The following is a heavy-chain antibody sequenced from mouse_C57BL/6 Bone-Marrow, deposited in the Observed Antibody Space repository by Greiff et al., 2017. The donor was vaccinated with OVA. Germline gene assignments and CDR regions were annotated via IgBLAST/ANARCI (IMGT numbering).Heavy chain of an antibody. CDR2: ISSGRSTI. J-gene: IGHJ3*01. CDR3: ARGNWDRFAY. V-gene: IGHV5-17*01. Sequence: EVQLMESGGGLVKPGGSLKLSCAASGFTFSDYGMHWVRQAPEKGLEWVAYISSGRSTIYYADTVKGRFTLSRDNATNTLFLQMTSLRSEDTAMYYCARGNWDRFAYWGQGTLVTVSA. D-gene: IGHD4-1*01. CDR1: GFTFSDYG.